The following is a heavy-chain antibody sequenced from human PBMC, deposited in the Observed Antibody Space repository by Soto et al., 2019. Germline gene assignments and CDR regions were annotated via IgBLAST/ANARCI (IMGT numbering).Heavy chain of an antibody. Sequence: SVKVSCKASGGTFSSYAISWVQQAPGQGLEWMGGIIPIFGTANYAQKFQGRVTITADESTSTAYMELSSLRSEDTAVYYCARANYDILTGSPPVGYYYYGMDVWGQGTTVTVSS. CDR2: IIPIFGTA. V-gene: IGHV1-69*13. J-gene: IGHJ6*02. D-gene: IGHD3-9*01. CDR1: GGTFSSYA. CDR3: ARANYDILTGSPPVGYYYYGMDV.